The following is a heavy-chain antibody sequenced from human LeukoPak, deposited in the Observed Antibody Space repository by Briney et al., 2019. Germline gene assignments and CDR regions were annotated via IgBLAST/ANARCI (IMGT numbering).Heavy chain of an antibody. CDR1: GFAFSTYS. Sequence: GGSLRLSCAASGFAFSTYSMDWIRQAPGKGLEWVSYISSSGSTIYYADSVKGRFTISRDNAKNSLYLQMNSLRAEDTAVYYCARGPNTDYGGNSWDWYFDLWGRGTLVTVSS. CDR2: ISSSGSTI. J-gene: IGHJ2*01. V-gene: IGHV3-48*04. CDR3: ARGPNTDYGGNSWDWYFDL. D-gene: IGHD4-23*01.